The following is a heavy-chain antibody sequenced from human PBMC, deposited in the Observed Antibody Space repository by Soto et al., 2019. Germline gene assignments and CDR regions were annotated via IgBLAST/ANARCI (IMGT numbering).Heavy chain of an antibody. D-gene: IGHD6-6*01. CDR2: INLDSGDA. J-gene: IGHJ5*02. CDR3: ARARPPFNWFDR. Sequence: ASLKVSCNASGYTFTDYYMEWVRQAPGQGLEWMGWINLDSGDANFAQQFQGRVTMTRDTSITTAYMDLTRLRSDDTAVYYCARARPPFNWFDRWGQGSLVTVSS. CDR1: GYTFTDYY. V-gene: IGHV1-2*02.